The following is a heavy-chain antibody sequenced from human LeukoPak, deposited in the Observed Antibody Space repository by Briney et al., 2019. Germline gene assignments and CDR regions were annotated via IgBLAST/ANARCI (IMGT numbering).Heavy chain of an antibody. Sequence: PGGSLRLSCAASGFTFSSYWMHWVRQAPGKGLEYVSAISSNGQSTYYADSVKGRFTISRDNSENTVYLQMGSLRAEDMAVYYCARGRWVDIVTHGFDYWGQGSLVTVSS. J-gene: IGHJ4*02. V-gene: IGHV3-64*02. CDR1: GFTFSSYW. CDR2: ISSNGQST. CDR3: ARGRWVDIVTHGFDY. D-gene: IGHD3-9*01.